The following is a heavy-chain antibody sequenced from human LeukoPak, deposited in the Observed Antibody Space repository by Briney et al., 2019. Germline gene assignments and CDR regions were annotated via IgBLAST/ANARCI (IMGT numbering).Heavy chain of an antibody. Sequence: GGSLRLSCVASGFTFTDYIMHWVRQAPGKGLEWVTVISYDGTIEYYADSVKGRFTISKDNSKNRLYLQMNSLGTEDTAVYFCARGGQQMSDAMDVWGQGTTVTVSS. CDR2: ISYDGTIE. D-gene: IGHD6-13*01. J-gene: IGHJ6*02. CDR1: GFTFTDYI. V-gene: IGHV3-30-3*01. CDR3: ARGGQQMSDAMDV.